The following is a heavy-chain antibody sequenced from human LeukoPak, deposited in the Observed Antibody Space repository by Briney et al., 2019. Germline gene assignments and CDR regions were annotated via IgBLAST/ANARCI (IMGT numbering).Heavy chain of an antibody. V-gene: IGHV4-4*07. CDR3: ARGGVVPAAEYYFDY. J-gene: IGHJ4*02. CDR1: GGSISSYY. Sequence: PSETLSLTCTVSGGSISSYYWSWIRQPAGKGLEWIGRIYTSGSTNYNPSLKSRVTMSVDTSKNQFSLKLTSLTAADTAVYYCARGGVVPAAEYYFDYWGQGTLVTVSS. D-gene: IGHD2-2*01. CDR2: IYTSGST.